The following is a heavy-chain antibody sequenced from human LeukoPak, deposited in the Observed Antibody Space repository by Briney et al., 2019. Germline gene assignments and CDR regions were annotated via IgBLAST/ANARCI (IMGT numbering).Heavy chain of an antibody. Sequence: ASVKVSCKASGYTFTDYYIHWVRQAPGQGLEWMGWIIPNSGGTNYAQNFQGRVTMTRDTSISTAYMELSRLRSDDTAVYYCARDRRELPYYFDYWGQGTLVTVSS. D-gene: IGHD1-26*01. CDR1: GYTFTDYY. CDR2: IIPNSGGT. J-gene: IGHJ4*02. V-gene: IGHV1-2*02. CDR3: ARDRRELPYYFDY.